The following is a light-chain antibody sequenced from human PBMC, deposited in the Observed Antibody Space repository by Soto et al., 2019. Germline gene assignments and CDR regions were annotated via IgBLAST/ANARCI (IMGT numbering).Light chain of an antibody. CDR1: SSDVGGYNY. Sequence: QSALTQPASLSGSPGQSVTISCTGTSSDVGGYNYVSWYQQHPGKAPKLMIYDVRNRPSGVSNRFSGSKSGNTAYLTVSGLQAEDEADYYCSSYTRSSTVVFGGGTKLTVL. CDR2: DVR. CDR3: SSYTRSSTVV. V-gene: IGLV2-14*01. J-gene: IGLJ2*01.